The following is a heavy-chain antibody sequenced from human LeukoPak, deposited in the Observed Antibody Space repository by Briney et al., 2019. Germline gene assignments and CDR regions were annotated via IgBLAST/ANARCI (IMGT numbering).Heavy chain of an antibody. D-gene: IGHD3-10*01. CDR1: GFTFSSYG. CDR2: ISSSSSTI. CDR3: ARVAGFGNDY. Sequence: GGSLRLSCAASGFTFSSYGINWVRQAPGKGLEWVSYISSSSSTIYYADSVKGRFTISRDNAKNSLYLQMNSLRAEDTAVYYCARVAGFGNDYWGQGTLVTVSS. J-gene: IGHJ4*02. V-gene: IGHV3-48*01.